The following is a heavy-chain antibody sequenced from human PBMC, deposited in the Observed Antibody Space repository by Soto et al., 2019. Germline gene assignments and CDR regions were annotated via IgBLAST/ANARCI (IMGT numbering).Heavy chain of an antibody. Sequence: SETLSLTCTVSAGPISGYYWSWIRQPPGKELELIAYIHYTGSTYYNPSLKSRVTISVDRSNNQFSLKLRSVTAADTAVYYCAKVGRIATASTWFDPWGQGTLVTVSA. CDR3: AKVGRIATASTWFDP. CDR1: AGPISGYY. V-gene: IGHV4-59*12. D-gene: IGHD6-13*01. J-gene: IGHJ5*02. CDR2: IHYTGST.